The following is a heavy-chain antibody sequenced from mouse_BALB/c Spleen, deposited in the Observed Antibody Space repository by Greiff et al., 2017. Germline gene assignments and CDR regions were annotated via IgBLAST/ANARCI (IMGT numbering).Heavy chain of an antibody. CDR3: ARLDYYGSQYYFDD. CDR2: ILPGSGST. D-gene: IGHD1-1*01. Sequence: QVQLQQSGAELMKPGASVKISCKATGYTFSSYWIEWVKQRPGHGLEWIGEILPGSGSTNYNEKFKGKATFTADTSSNTAYMQLSSLTSEDSAVNYCARLDYYGSQYYFDDWGQGTTLTVSS. CDR1: GYTFSSYW. V-gene: IGHV1-9*01. J-gene: IGHJ2*01.